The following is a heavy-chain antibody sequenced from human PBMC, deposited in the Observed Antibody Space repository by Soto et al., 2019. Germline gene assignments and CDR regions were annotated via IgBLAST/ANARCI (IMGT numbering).Heavy chain of an antibody. V-gene: IGHV3-23*01. CDR3: AKDSIGVVTAT. J-gene: IGHJ5*02. Sequence: EVQLLESGGGLVQPGGSLRLSCAASGFTFSSYAMSWVRQAPGKGLEWVSAISGSGGSTYYADSVKGRFTISRDNSKNSLYLKINSLRAEDAAVYYCAKDSIGVVTATWGQGPLVTVSS. CDR1: GFTFSSYA. D-gene: IGHD2-21*02. CDR2: ISGSGGST.